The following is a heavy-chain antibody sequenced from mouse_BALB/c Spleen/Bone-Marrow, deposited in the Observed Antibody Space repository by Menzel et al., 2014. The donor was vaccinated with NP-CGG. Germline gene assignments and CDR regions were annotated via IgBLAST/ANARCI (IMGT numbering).Heavy chain of an antibody. J-gene: IGHJ4*01. CDR1: GFSLSRYN. V-gene: IGHV2-6-4*01. Sequence: VQGVESGPGQVAPSQSLSIPCTVSGFSLSRYNVHWVRQPPGKGLEWLGVIWGGGNTDYNSGLKSRLNISKDNSKSQVFLKLNSLQTDDTAMYYCARFITTGTMDYWGQGTSVTVSS. CDR3: ARFITTGTMDY. D-gene: IGHD1-1*01. CDR2: IWGGGNT.